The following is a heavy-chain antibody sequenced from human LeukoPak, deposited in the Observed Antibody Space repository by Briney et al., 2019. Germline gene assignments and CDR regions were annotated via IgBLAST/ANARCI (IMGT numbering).Heavy chain of an antibody. V-gene: IGHV3-48*01. CDR3: ARGAYYYED. CDR1: GFTFSSYA. Sequence: GGSLRLSCAASGFTFSSYAMHWVRQAPGKGLEWVSYISSSSSTIYYADSVKGRFTISRDNAKNSLYLQMNSLRAEDTAVYYCARGAYYYEDWGQEPWSPSPQ. D-gene: IGHD3-22*01. CDR2: ISSSSSTI. J-gene: IGHJ4*01.